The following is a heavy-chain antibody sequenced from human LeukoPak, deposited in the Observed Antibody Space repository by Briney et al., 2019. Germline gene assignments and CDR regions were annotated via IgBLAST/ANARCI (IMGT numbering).Heavy chain of an antibody. CDR2: ISDSGGNT. Sequence: GGSLRLSCAASGFTFNSYAMSWVRQAPWERLQWVSCISDSGGNTYYADSVRGRFTISRDNSKNTLYLQMNSLRAEDTAVYYCARDRVTTVTTFSFDYWGQGTLVTVSS. J-gene: IGHJ4*02. D-gene: IGHD4-17*01. CDR3: ARDRVTTVTTFSFDY. CDR1: GFTFNSYA. V-gene: IGHV3-23*01.